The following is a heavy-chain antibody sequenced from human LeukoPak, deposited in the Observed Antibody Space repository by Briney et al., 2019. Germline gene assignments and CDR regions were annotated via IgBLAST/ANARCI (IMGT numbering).Heavy chain of an antibody. CDR2: ISPYNGNT. CDR3: ASSHCSGGTCYPPGVDY. D-gene: IGHD2-15*01. CDR1: GYSFTSFG. V-gene: IGHV1-18*01. J-gene: IGHJ4*02. Sequence: ASVKVSCKASGYSFTSFGISWVRQAPGQGLEWMAWISPYNGNTDYAQKVQGRVTMTTDTSKSTAYMELRSLGFDDTAVYYCASSHCSGGTCYPPGVDYWGQGTLVTVSS.